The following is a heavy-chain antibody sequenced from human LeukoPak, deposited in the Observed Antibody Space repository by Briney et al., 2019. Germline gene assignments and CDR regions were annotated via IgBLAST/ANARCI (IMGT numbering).Heavy chain of an antibody. V-gene: IGHV3-43*01. CDR1: GFTFDDYS. J-gene: IGHJ4*02. Sequence: GGSLRLSCAASGFTFDDYSMHWVRQAPGKGLEWVSLITWDGTKTYYADSVRGRFTVSRDNSKNSLYLQINSLTTEDTALYYCAKGRIPGTTSTFNYFDYWGEGTLVSVSS. CDR2: ITWDGTKT. D-gene: IGHD5-24*01. CDR3: AKGRIPGTTSTFNYFDY.